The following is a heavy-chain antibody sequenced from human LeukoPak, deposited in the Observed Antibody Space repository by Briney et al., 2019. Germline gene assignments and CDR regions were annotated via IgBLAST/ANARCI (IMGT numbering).Heavy chain of an antibody. CDR1: GDNVSSNSNA. CDR2: TYYRSKWYN. CDR3: AREINSGIPTSRAFDI. J-gene: IGHJ3*02. V-gene: IGHV6-1*01. Sequence: SQTLSLTCAISGDNVSSNSNAWNWIRQSPSKDLEWLGRTYYRSKWYNDYAVSVKSRITINPDTSKNQFSLQLNSVTPEDTAVYYCAREINSGIPTSRAFDIWGQGTMVTVSS. D-gene: IGHD6-13*01.